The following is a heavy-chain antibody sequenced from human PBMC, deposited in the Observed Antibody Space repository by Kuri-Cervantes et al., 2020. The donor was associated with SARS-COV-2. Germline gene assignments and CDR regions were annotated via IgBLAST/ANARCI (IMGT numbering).Heavy chain of an antibody. D-gene: IGHD3-16*02. V-gene: IGHV1-18*04. CDR3: ARAHFDPYIWGSYLIDY. CDR1: GYSFRSYG. J-gene: IGHJ4*02. Sequence: ASVKVSCKASGYSFRSYGIIWVRQAPGQGLEWMTWINSYNNQIESSQNSQGRVTMTTDTSTSTASMELRSLKYDDTAVYYCARAHFDPYIWGSYLIDYWSQGTLVTVSS. CDR2: INSYNNQI.